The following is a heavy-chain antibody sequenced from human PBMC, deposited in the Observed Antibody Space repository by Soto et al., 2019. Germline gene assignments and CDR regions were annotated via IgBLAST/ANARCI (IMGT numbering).Heavy chain of an antibody. J-gene: IGHJ4*02. Sequence: GGSLRLSCAASGFTFSGSAMHWVRQASGKGLEWVGRIRSKANSYATVYAASVKGRFTISRDDSKNTAYLQMNSLKTEDTAVYYCTRPAVAARGDYWGQGTLVTVSS. CDR3: TRPAVAARGDY. CDR2: IRSKANSYAT. V-gene: IGHV3-73*01. D-gene: IGHD6-19*01. CDR1: GFTFSGSA.